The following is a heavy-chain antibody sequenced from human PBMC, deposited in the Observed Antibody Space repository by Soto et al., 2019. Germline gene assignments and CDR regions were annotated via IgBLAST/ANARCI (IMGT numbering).Heavy chain of an antibody. CDR2: IIVVLDIA. Sequence: QVQLVQSEAEVKKPGSSVKVSCKASGGAFSSYTLSWVRQAPGQGLEWMGRIIVVLDIANYAQNFQGRVTSTADKSASTTYMELNGLTSDDTAMYYCASGYSFGLFDYWGQGTVLTVSS. J-gene: IGHJ4*02. V-gene: IGHV1-69*02. CDR1: GGAFSSYT. D-gene: IGHD5-18*01. CDR3: ASGYSFGLFDY.